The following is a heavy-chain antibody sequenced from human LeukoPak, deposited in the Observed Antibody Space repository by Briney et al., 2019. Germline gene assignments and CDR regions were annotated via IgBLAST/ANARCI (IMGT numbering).Heavy chain of an antibody. CDR1: GYSFTSYW. CDR3: ARHTYSGSYYRWFDP. D-gene: IGHD1-26*01. J-gene: IGHJ5*02. CDR2: IYPGDSDT. V-gene: IGHV5-51*01. Sequence: GEALKISCKGSGYSFTSYWIGWVRQMPGKGLEWMGIIYPGDSDTRYSPSFQGQVTISADKSIRTAYLQWSSLKASDTAMYYCARHTYSGSYYRWFDPWGQGTLVTVSS.